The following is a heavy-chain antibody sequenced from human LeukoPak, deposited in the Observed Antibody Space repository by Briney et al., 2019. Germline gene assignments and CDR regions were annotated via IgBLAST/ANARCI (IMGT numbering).Heavy chain of an antibody. CDR2: MKEDGSEK. CDR1: GFTFSDYW. Sequence: PGGSLRLSCAASGFTFSDYWMNWVRQAPGKGLEWVANMKEDGSEKYCVDCGKGRFTISRDNAKNSLYLQMNSLRVEDTAVYYCARGPNYGSRSDYFDYWGQGTLVTVSS. CDR3: ARGPNYGSRSDYFDY. J-gene: IGHJ4*02. D-gene: IGHD3-10*01. V-gene: IGHV3-7*03.